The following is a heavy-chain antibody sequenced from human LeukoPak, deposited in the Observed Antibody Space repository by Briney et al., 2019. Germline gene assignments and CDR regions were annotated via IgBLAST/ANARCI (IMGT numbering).Heavy chain of an antibody. D-gene: IGHD2-15*01. CDR3: AKSGLNRFDY. J-gene: IGHJ4*02. CDR1: GFTFSSYG. Sequence: GGSLRLSCAASGFTFSSYGMHWARQAPGKGLEWVAFIRYDGSNKYYADSVKGRFIISRDNSKSTLYLQMNSLRAEDTAVYYCAKSGLNRFDYWGQGTLVTVSS. CDR2: IRYDGSNK. V-gene: IGHV3-30*02.